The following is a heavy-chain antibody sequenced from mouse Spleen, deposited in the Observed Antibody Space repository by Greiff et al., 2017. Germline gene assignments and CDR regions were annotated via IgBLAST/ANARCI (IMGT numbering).Heavy chain of an antibody. D-gene: IGHD4-1*01. CDR2: IRSGGSNT. V-gene: IGHV5-6*01. CDR1: GFTFSSYG. CDR3: ARQKLGRYSFDY. Sequence: EVQLQESGGDLVKPGGSLKLSCAASGFTFSSYGMSWVRQTPDKRLEWVATIRSGGSNTNYPDRVKGRFTISRDNAKNTLYLQMSSLKSADTAISYCARQKLGRYSFDYWGQGPPPPVPS. J-gene: IGHJ2*01.